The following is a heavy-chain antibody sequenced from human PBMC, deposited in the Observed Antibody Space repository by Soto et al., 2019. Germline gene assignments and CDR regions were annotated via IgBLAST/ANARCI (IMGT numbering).Heavy chain of an antibody. CDR2: IYYSGST. J-gene: IGHJ3*02. D-gene: IGHD3-10*01. Sequence: QLQLQESGPGLVKPSETLSLTCTVSGGSISSSSYYWGLIRQPPGKGLEWIGSIYYSGSTYYNPSLKSRVTISVDTSKNQFSLKLSSVTAADTAVYYCAVLLWFGESYDAFDIWGQGTMVTVSS. CDR1: GGSISSSSYY. V-gene: IGHV4-39*01. CDR3: AVLLWFGESYDAFDI.